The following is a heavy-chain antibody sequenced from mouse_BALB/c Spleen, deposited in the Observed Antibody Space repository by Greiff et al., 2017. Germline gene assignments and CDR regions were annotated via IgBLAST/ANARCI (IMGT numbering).Heavy chain of an antibody. CDR1: GYSITSGYY. V-gene: IGHV3-6*02. Sequence: ESGPGLVKPSQSLSLTCSVTGYSITSGYYWNWIRQFPGNKLEWMGYISYDGSNNYNPSLKNRISITRDTSKNQFFLKLNSVTTEDTATYYCAREGTGAGYWGQGTTLTVSS. J-gene: IGHJ2*01. CDR3: AREGTGAGY. D-gene: IGHD4-1*01. CDR2: ISYDGSN.